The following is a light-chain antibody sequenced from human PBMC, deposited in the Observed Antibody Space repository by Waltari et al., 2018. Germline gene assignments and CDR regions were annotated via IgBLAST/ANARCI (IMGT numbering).Light chain of an antibody. V-gene: IGLV2-23*01. J-gene: IGLJ1*01. CDR1: SSDVGSNNL. CDR3: CSYAGSSTYV. CDR2: EGS. Sequence: QSALTQPASVSGSPGQSITISCTGTSSDVGSNNLVSWYQQHPGKAPKLMIYEGSKRPSGVSKRFSGSQSGNTASLTISGLQAEDEADYYCCSYAGSSTYVFGTGTKVTVL.